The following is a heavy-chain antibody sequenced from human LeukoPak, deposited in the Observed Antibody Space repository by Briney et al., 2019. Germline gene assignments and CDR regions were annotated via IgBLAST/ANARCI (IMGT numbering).Heavy chain of an antibody. Sequence: SETLSLTCAVSGGSISSSNWWSWVRQPPGKGLEWIGEIYHSGSTNYNPSLKSRVTISVDKSKNQFSLKLSSVTAADTAVYYCARDGYYYGSGAPREFDYWGQGTLVTVSS. CDR1: GGSISSSNW. V-gene: IGHV4-4*02. D-gene: IGHD3-10*01. CDR3: ARDGYYYGSGAPREFDY. J-gene: IGHJ4*02. CDR2: IYHSGST.